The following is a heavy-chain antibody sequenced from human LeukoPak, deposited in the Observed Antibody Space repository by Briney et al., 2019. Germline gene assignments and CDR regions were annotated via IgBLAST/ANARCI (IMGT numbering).Heavy chain of an antibody. D-gene: IGHD5-18*01. J-gene: IGHJ4*02. V-gene: IGHV3-7*01. Sequence: GGSLRLSCAASGFTFSSDWMTWIRQAPGKGLEWVANIKQDGSEKYYVDSVKGRFTISRDNAKNSLYLQMNSLRAEDTAVYYCARDTGGGYSCYDCWGQGTLVTVSS. CDR2: IKQDGSEK. CDR1: GFTFSSDW. CDR3: ARDTGGGYSCYDC.